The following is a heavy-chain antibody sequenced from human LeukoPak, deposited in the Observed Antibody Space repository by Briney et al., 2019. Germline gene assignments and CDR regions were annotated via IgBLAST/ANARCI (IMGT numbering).Heavy chain of an antibody. J-gene: IGHJ4*02. CDR1: GYTFTSYG. CDR2: ISAYNGNR. D-gene: IGHD3-10*01. CDR3: AKDGWFGGESLDY. Sequence: GASVKVSCKASGYTFTSYGISWVRQAPGQGLEWMGWISAYNGNRNYAQKLQGRVTMTTDTSTSTAHMELRSLRAEDTAVYYCAKDGWFGGESLDYWGQGTLVTVSS. V-gene: IGHV1-18*01.